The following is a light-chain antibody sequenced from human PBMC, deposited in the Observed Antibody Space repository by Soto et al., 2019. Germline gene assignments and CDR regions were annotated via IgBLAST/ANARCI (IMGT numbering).Light chain of an antibody. CDR3: MQLTHFPWT. V-gene: IGKV2-24*01. CDR2: RIS. Sequence: EIVLTQTPLSSPVTLGQPASISCRSSQSLVRSNGNTYLGWLQQRPGQPPRLLIYRISSRFSGVPGRFSGSGAGTDFTLKISRVEAEDVGVYYCMQLTHFPWTFGQGTKVEI. J-gene: IGKJ1*01. CDR1: QSLVRSNGNTY.